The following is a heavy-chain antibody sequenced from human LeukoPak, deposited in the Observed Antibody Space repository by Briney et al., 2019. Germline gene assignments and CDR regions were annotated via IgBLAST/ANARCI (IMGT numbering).Heavy chain of an antibody. Sequence: GGSLRLSCAASGFTFSSYAMSWVRQAPGQGLEWVSAISGSGGSTYYADSVKGRFTISRDNSKNTLYLQMNSLRAEDTAVYYCARSGYSYGLHCMDVWGKGTTVTVSS. CDR2: ISGSGGST. D-gene: IGHD5-18*01. CDR3: ARSGYSYGLHCMDV. V-gene: IGHV3-23*01. J-gene: IGHJ6*03. CDR1: GFTFSSYA.